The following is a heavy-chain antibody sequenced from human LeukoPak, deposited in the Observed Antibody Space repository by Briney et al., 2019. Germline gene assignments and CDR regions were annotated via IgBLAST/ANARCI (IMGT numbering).Heavy chain of an antibody. CDR2: IIPIFGTA. CDR1: GGTFSSYA. Sequence: SVKVSCKASGGTFSSYAISWVRQAPGQGLEWMGGIIPIFGTANYAQKFQGRVTITTDESTSTAYMELSSLRSEDTAVYYCASRFAGYSSGWYHYWGQGTLVTVSS. V-gene: IGHV1-69*05. D-gene: IGHD6-19*01. J-gene: IGHJ4*02. CDR3: ASRFAGYSSGWYHY.